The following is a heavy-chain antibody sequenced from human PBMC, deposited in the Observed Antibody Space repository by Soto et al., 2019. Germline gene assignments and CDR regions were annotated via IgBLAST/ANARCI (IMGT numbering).Heavy chain of an antibody. J-gene: IGHJ3*02. CDR3: ARVDYGDYHDAFDI. D-gene: IGHD4-17*01. V-gene: IGHV1-3*01. Sequence: ASVKVSCKASGYTFTSYAMHWVRQAPGQRLEWMGWINAGNGNTKYSQKFQGRVTITRGTSASTAYMELSSLRSEDTAVYYCARVDYGDYHDAFDIWGQGTMVTVSS. CDR1: GYTFTSYA. CDR2: INAGNGNT.